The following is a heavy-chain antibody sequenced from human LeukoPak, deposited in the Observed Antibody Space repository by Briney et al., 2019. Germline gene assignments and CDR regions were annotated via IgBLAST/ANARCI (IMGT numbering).Heavy chain of an antibody. Sequence: SPTLSLTFAISGDSVSINSAAWNWIRQSPSRGLEWLGRTYYKSKWYNNYAVSVKSRISINPDTSKNQFSLQLSSVTPEDTAVYFCARARDYGDISFDYWGQGTLVTVSS. V-gene: IGHV6-1*01. CDR2: TYYKSKWYN. D-gene: IGHD4-17*01. CDR1: GDSVSINSAA. CDR3: ARARDYGDISFDY. J-gene: IGHJ4*02.